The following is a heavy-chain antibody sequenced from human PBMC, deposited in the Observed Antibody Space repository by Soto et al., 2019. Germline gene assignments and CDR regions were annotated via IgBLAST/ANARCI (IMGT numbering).Heavy chain of an antibody. CDR1: GGTLSSYA. CDR2: IIPIFGTA. Sequence: GASVKVSCKASGGTLSSYAISWVRQAPGQGLEWMGGIIPIFGTANYAQKFQGRVTITADKSTSTAYMELSSLRSEDTAVYYCARSPVSEAWFDPWGQGTLVTVSS. CDR3: ARSPVSEAWFDP. J-gene: IGHJ5*02. V-gene: IGHV1-69*06.